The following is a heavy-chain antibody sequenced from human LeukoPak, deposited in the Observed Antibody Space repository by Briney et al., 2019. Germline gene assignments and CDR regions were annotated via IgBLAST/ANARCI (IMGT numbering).Heavy chain of an antibody. CDR2: IHYSGST. V-gene: IGHV4-59*01. CDR3: ARGVVIAPQTFDY. CDR1: GGSISSYY. D-gene: IGHD2-21*01. Sequence: PSETLSLTCTVSGGSISSYYWSWIRQPPGKGLEWIGYIHYSGSTNYNPSLKSRVTISVDTSKNQFSLKLSSVTAADTAVYYCARGVVIAPQTFDYWGQGTLVTVSS. J-gene: IGHJ4*02.